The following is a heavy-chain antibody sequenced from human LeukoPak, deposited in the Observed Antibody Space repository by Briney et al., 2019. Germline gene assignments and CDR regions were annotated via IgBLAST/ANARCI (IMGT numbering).Heavy chain of an antibody. J-gene: IGHJ4*02. CDR3: ARVGTSGWTSDY. D-gene: IGHD6-19*01. V-gene: IGHV3-48*04. CDR1: GFTFCSYS. CDR2: ICSRSRTI. Sequence: GGSLRLSCAASGFTFCSYSMNWVRQAPGMGLEWLSYICSRSRTISYAGSVKGRFTVSRDNAKNSLDLQMNSLRVEDTAVYYCARVGTSGWTSDYWGQGTLVTVSS.